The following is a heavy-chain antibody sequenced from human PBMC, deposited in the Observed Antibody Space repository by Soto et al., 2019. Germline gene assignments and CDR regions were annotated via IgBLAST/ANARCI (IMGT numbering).Heavy chain of an antibody. CDR1: GFPFSDSY. CDR2: ISSTGSTP. J-gene: IGHJ5*02. Sequence: GGSLRLSXAASGFPFSDSYMAWIRQAPGKGLEEIATISSTGSTPYYADSVKGRFTISRDNAQNSLYLEMNNLRAEDTAVYYCARGQQLVANWLDPWGQGILVTVSS. CDR3: ARGQQLVANWLDP. V-gene: IGHV3-11*01. D-gene: IGHD6-6*01.